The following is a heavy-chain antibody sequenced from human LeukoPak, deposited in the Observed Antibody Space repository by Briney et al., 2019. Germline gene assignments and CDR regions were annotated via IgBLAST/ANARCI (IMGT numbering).Heavy chain of an antibody. CDR1: GFTFSSYS. CDR2: ISSSSSNI. D-gene: IGHD3-10*01. CDR3: ARDPYGSGSYSFAYYYYYYGMDV. J-gene: IGHJ6*04. V-gene: IGHV3-21*01. Sequence: GGSLRLSCAASGFTFSSYSMNWVRQAPGKGLEWVSSISSSSSNIYYADSVKGRFTISRDNAKNSLYLQMNSLRAEDTAVYYCARDPYGSGSYSFAYYYYYYGMDVWGKGTTVTVSS.